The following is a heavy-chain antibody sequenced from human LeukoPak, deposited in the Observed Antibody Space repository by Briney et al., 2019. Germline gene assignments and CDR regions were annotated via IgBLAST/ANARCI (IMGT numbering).Heavy chain of an antibody. CDR1: GFTVSTNY. D-gene: IGHD1-26*01. CDR2: IYSGGST. CDR3: AXGVLYSGSYLSPGYFDY. J-gene: IGHJ4*02. Sequence: GGSLRLSCAASGFTVSTNYMSWVRQAPGKGLERVSVIYSGGSTYYADSVKGRFTISRDNSKNTLYLQMNSLRAEDTAVYYCAXGVLYSGSYLSPGYFDYWGQGTLVTVSS. V-gene: IGHV3-53*01.